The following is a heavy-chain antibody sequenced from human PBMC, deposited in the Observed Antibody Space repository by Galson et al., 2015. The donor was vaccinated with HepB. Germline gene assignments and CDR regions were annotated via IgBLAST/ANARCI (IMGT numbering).Heavy chain of an antibody. V-gene: IGHV7-4-1*02. CDR1: GYTFTSYA. Sequence: SCKASGYTFTSYAMNWVRQAPGQGLEWMGWINTNTGNPTYAQGFTGRFVFSLDTSVSTAYLQISSLKAEDTAVYYCARELIETEQLIRRRWFDPWGQGTLGTVSS. J-gene: IGHJ5*02. CDR2: INTNTGNP. D-gene: IGHD1/OR15-1a*01. CDR3: ARELIETEQLIRRRWFDP.